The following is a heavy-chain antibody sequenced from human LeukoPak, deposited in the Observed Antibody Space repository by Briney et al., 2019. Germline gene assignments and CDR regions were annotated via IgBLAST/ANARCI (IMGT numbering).Heavy chain of an antibody. CDR2: IKPSGGST. CDR3: ARDWQQLVKVGDY. V-gene: IGHV1-46*01. Sequence: GASVKVSCKASGYTFTSYYMHWVRQAPGQGLEWMVIIKPSGGSTSYAQKFQGRVTMTRDTSTSTVYMELSSLRSEDTAVYYCARDWQQLVKVGDYWGQGTLVTVSS. CDR1: GYTFTSYY. D-gene: IGHD6-13*01. J-gene: IGHJ4*02.